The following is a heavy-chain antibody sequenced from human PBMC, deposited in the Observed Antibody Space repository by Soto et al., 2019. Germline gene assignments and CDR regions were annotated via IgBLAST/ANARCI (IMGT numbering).Heavy chain of an antibody. V-gene: IGHV4-59*01. CDR3: ARARLLWFGELFPRRGDAFDI. Sequence: SETLSLTCTVSGGSISSYYWSWIRQPPGKGLEWIGYIYYSGSTNYNPSLKSRVTISVDTSKNQFSLKLSSVTAADTAVYYCARARLLWFGELFPRRGDAFDIWGQGTMVTVSS. CDR1: GGSISSYY. J-gene: IGHJ3*02. D-gene: IGHD3-10*01. CDR2: IYYSGST.